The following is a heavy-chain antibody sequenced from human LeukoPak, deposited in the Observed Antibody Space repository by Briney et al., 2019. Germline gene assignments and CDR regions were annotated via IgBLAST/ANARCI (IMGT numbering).Heavy chain of an antibody. CDR2: LTGDGSMT. Sequence: AGGSVRLPCAACGFTYRIHWMHCVTQARGRARVWVSRLTGDGSMTNYEDCVKGRFTISRDNAKDTLYLQMTSLRVEDKAVYFCASLLTPYRGSGGGGMDVWGQGTTVSV. CDR1: GFTYRIHW. V-gene: IGHV3-74*01. D-gene: IGHD3-10*01. J-gene: IGHJ6*02. CDR3: ASLLTPYRGSGGGGMDV.